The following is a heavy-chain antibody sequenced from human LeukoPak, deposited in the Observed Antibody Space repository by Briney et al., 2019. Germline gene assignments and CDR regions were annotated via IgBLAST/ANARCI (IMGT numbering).Heavy chain of an antibody. J-gene: IGHJ4*02. CDR2: ISGSGGST. D-gene: IGHD4-17*01. V-gene: IGHV3-23*01. CDR1: GFTFSTYA. CDR3: AKEATTTYFDH. Sequence: GGSLRLSCAASGFTFSTYAMSWVRQTPGRGLEWVSGISGSGGSTYYADSVKGRFTISRDNFKNTLYLQMNGLRAEDTAVYYCAKEATTTYFDHWGQGTLVTVSS.